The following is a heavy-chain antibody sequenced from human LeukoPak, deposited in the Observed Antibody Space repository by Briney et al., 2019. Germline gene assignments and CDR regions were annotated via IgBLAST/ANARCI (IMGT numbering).Heavy chain of an antibody. CDR2: IYPGDSDT. CDR3: ARQDGYNLPFDY. J-gene: IGHJ4*02. D-gene: IGHD5-24*01. V-gene: IGHV5-51*01. CDR1: GYSFTSSW. Sequence: HGASLKISCKGSGYSFTSSWICWRRQMPGKGLDWMGIIYPGDSDTRYSPSFQGQVTNSADKSISTAYLQWSSLKASDTAMYYCARQDGYNLPFDYWGQGTLVTVSS.